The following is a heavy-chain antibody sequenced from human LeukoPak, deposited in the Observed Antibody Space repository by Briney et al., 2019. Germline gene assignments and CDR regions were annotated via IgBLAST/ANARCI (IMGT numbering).Heavy chain of an antibody. CDR2: INHSGST. D-gene: IGHD3-3*01. Sequence: SETLSLTCAVYGGSFSGYYRSWIRQPPGKGLEWIGEINHSGSTNYNPSLKSRVTISVDTSKNQFSLKLSSVTAADTAVYYCARTSHDFWSGYKVDFDYWGQGTLVTVSS. CDR1: GGSFSGYY. V-gene: IGHV4-34*01. CDR3: ARTSHDFWSGYKVDFDY. J-gene: IGHJ4*02.